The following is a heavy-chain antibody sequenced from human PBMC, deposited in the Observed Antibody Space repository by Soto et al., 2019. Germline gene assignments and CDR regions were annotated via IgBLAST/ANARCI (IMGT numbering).Heavy chain of an antibody. CDR1: GFTFSSYA. CDR3: AKALGHIVVVTPLDY. V-gene: IGHV3-23*01. CDR2: ISGSGDTT. Sequence: GGSLRLSCAASGFTFSSYAMSWVRQAPGKGLEWVSGISGSGDTTNYADSVKGRFTISRDNSKKTLYVQMNSLRAEDTAVYYGAKALGHIVVVTPLDYWGQGTPITVSS. D-gene: IGHD2-21*02. J-gene: IGHJ4*02.